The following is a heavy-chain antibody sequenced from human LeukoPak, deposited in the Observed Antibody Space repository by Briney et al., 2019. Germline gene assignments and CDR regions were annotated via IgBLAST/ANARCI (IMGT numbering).Heavy chain of an antibody. CDR3: AKDREYCSGGSCYYFDY. J-gene: IGHJ4*02. Sequence: GGSLRLSCAASGFTFSDYYMSWIRQAPGKGLEWVSYISSSGSTIYYADSVKDRFTISRDNSKNTLYLQMNSLRAEDTAVYYCAKDREYCSGGSCYYFDYWGQGTLVTVSS. CDR2: ISSSGSTI. D-gene: IGHD2-15*01. V-gene: IGHV3-11*04. CDR1: GFTFSDYY.